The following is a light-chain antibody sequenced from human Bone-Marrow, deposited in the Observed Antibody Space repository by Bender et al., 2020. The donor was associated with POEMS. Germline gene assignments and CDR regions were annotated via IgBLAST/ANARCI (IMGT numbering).Light chain of an antibody. Sequence: QSALTQPASVSGSPGQSITISCTGTRNDVGGYQYVSWYQQHPGKAPKVLIYDVSNRHTGVSIRFSGSKSDNTASLTISGLQADDEADYYCSSYTTIDTLVFGGGTKLTVL. J-gene: IGLJ3*02. CDR3: SSYTTIDTLV. CDR1: RNDVGGYQY. V-gene: IGLV2-14*01. CDR2: DVS.